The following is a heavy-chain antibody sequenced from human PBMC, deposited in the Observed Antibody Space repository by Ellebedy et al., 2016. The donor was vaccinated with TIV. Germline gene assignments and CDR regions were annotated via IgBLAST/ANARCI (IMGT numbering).Heavy chain of an antibody. CDR2: ISAYNGNT. D-gene: IGHD3-10*01. J-gene: IGHJ4*02. CDR1: GYSFMKYG. Sequence: AASVKVSCKTSGYSFMKYGISWVRQAPGQGLEWMGWISAYNGNTNYARKLQGRVTMTTDTSTSTAYMELRSLRADDTAVFYCARSTMVRGIITSFWGQGTLVTVSS. V-gene: IGHV1-18*01. CDR3: ARSTMVRGIITSF.